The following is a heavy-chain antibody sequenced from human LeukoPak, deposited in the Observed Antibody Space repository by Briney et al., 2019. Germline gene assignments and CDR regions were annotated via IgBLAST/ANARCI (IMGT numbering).Heavy chain of an antibody. CDR3: ARGRGATGTTFDY. V-gene: IGHV3-48*01. D-gene: IGHD1-7*01. CDR2: ISTSSSGI. Sequence: GGSLRLSCAASGFSFSSYIMNWVRQAPGKGLEWVSYISTSSSGIYYADPVKGRFTISRDNAKNSLYLQMNSLRAEDTAVYYCARGRGATGTTFDYWGQGTLVTVSS. CDR1: GFSFSSYI. J-gene: IGHJ4*02.